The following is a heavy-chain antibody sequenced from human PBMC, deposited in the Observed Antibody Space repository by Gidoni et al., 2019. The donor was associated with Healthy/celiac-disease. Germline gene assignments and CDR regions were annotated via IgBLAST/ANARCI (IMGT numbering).Heavy chain of an antibody. CDR3: ASGGPYSGSYYGIDY. Sequence: QLQLQESGPGLVKPSETLSLTCTVSGGSISSSSYYWGWIRQPPGKGLEWIGSIYYSGSTYYNPSLKSRVTISVDTSKNQFSLKLSSVTAADTAVYYCASGGPYSGSYYGIDYWGQGTLVTVSS. CDR1: GGSISSSSYY. D-gene: IGHD1-26*01. J-gene: IGHJ4*02. V-gene: IGHV4-39*01. CDR2: IYYSGST.